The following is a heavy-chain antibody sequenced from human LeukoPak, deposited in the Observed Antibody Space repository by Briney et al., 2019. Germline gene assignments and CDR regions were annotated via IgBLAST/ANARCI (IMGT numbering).Heavy chain of an antibody. V-gene: IGHV1-69*13. CDR3: AGGYCSSSSCYLGYAFDI. CDR2: IIPIFGTA. CDR1: GGTFSSYA. D-gene: IGHD2-2*01. Sequence: SVKVSCKASGGTFSSYAISWLRQAPGQGLEWMGGIIPIFGTANYAQKFQGRVTITADESTSPDYMELRSLRSEDTAVYYCAGGYCSSSSCYLGYAFDIWRQGTMVTVSS. J-gene: IGHJ3*02.